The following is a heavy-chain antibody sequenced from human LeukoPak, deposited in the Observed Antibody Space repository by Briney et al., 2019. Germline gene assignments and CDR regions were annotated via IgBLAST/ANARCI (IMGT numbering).Heavy chain of an antibody. Sequence: GASVKVSCKASGYTFTSYYMHWVRQAPGQGLEWMGWISAYNGNTNYAQKLQGRVTMTTDTSTSTAYMELRSLRSDDTAVYYCARGNHVVVTATHNNWFDPWGQGTLVTVSS. V-gene: IGHV1-18*04. D-gene: IGHD2-21*02. CDR3: ARGNHVVVTATHNNWFDP. J-gene: IGHJ5*02. CDR1: GYTFTSYY. CDR2: ISAYNGNT.